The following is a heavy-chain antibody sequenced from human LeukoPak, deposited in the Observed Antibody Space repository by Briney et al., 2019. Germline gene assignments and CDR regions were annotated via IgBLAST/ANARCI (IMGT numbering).Heavy chain of an antibody. J-gene: IGHJ4*02. CDR1: GYTFTGFY. D-gene: IGHD6-19*01. V-gene: IGHV1-2*02. CDR2: INPNSGGT. Sequence: ASVKVSCKASGYTFTGFYIHWVRQAPGQGLEWMGWINPNSGGTKYAQRFQGRVTMTRDTSISTAYMELNSLRSDDTALYYCARDGRLVKYYFDYWGQGTLVTVSS. CDR3: ARDGRLVKYYFDY.